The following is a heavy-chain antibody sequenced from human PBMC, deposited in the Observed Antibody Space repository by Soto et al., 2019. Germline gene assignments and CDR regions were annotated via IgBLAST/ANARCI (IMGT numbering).Heavy chain of an antibody. CDR1: GFTFSSYS. V-gene: IGHV3-21*01. CDR3: ARVLRYLPAAYYYGMDV. CDR2: ISSSSSYI. D-gene: IGHD3-9*01. J-gene: IGHJ6*02. Sequence: AGGSLRLSCAASGFTFSSYSMNWVRQAPGKGLEWVSSISSSSSYIYYADSVKGRFTISRDNAKNSLYLQMNSLRAEDTAVYYCARVLRYLPAAYYYGMDVWGQGTTVTVSS.